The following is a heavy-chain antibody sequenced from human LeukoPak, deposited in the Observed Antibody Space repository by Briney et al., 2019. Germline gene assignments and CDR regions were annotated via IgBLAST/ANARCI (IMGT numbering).Heavy chain of an antibody. CDR1: GFTFSNSW. J-gene: IGHJ5*02. CDR3: ARGLSNGGSPYNWFGP. Sequence: GGSLRLSCVASGFTFSNSWMDWVRQAPGKGLGWVANIDLDGSKKNYVDSVKGRFTISRDNGKSSLHLQMNSLRAEDTAVYFCARGLSNGGSPYNWFGPWGQGTLVTVSS. CDR2: IDLDGSKK. V-gene: IGHV3-7*04. D-gene: IGHD2-8*01.